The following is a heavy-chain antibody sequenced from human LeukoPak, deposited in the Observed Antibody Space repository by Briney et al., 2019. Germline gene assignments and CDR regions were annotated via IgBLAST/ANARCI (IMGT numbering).Heavy chain of an antibody. CDR2: ISAYNGNT. Sequence: GASVKVSCKASGYTFTSYGISWVRQAPGQGLEWMGRISAYNGNTNYAQKLQGRVTMTTDTSTSTAYMELRSLRSDDTAVYYCARDPYYDSSGYAFDIWGQGTMVTVSS. V-gene: IGHV1-18*01. CDR3: ARDPYYDSSGYAFDI. CDR1: GYTFTSYG. J-gene: IGHJ3*02. D-gene: IGHD3-22*01.